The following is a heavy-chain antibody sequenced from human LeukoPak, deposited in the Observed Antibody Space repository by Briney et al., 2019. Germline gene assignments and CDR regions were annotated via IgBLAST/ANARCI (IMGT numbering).Heavy chain of an antibody. J-gene: IGHJ4*02. V-gene: IGHV3-9*01. D-gene: IGHD3-22*01. Sequence: GRSLRLSCAASGFTFDDYAMHWVRQAPGKGLEWVSGISWNSGSIGYADSVKGRFTISRDNAKNSLYLQMNSLRAEDTALYYCAKDSGDSSGYYHGHWGQGTLVTVSS. CDR2: ISWNSGSI. CDR1: GFTFDDYA. CDR3: AKDSGDSSGYYHGH.